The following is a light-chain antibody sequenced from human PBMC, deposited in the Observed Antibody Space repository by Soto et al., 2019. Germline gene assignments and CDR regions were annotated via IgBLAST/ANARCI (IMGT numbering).Light chain of an antibody. CDR1: QSVGDN. V-gene: IGKV3-15*01. Sequence: EIVMSQSVATLSVSPGERATLSCRASQSVGDNLAWYQRQPGQPPMLLIYGASTRATGIPLRFSGSGSGTDFTLTISSLQSEDFAVYYCQQYDTLPTATLGEGTKG. CDR2: GAS. J-gene: IGKJ1*01. CDR3: QQYDTLPTAT.